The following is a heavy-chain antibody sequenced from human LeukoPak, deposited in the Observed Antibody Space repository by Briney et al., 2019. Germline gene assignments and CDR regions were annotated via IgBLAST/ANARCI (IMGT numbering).Heavy chain of an antibody. CDR3: ARVRDFWSGYSRYYYMDV. CDR1: GGSISSYY. D-gene: IGHD3-3*01. J-gene: IGHJ6*03. Sequence: SETLSLTCTVSGGSISSYYWSWIRQPPGKGLEWIGYTYYSGSTNYNPSLKSRVTISVDTSKNQFSLKLSSVTAADTAVYYCARVRDFWSGYSRYYYMDVWGKGTTVTVSS. CDR2: TYYSGST. V-gene: IGHV4-59*01.